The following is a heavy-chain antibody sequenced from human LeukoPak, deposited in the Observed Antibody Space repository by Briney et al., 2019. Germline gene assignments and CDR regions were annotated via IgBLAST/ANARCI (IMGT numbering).Heavy chain of an antibody. V-gene: IGHV3-7*01. CDR1: GFTFRIYW. J-gene: IGHJ6*03. Sequence: PGGSLRLSCAASGFTFRIYWMSWVRQAPGKGPEWVATIKENESKEYYVDSVKGRFTISRDNAKNSLYLQMNSLGGEDTAVYYCGRKGADLRNYYMDVWGKGTTVIVSS. CDR3: GRKGADLRNYYMDV. CDR2: IKENESKE.